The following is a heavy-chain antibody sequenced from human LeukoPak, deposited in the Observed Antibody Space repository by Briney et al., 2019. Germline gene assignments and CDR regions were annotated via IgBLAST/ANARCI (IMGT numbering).Heavy chain of an antibody. Sequence: GGSLRLTCASSGFTFCTFWILWVGQSPGKWLEWVANIKPDGTEKNYVDSVKGRFIISRHNAKNSLHLQMDSLRVEDRAVYYCASGGLYLLYFDLWGRGALVTVSS. CDR2: IKPDGTEK. V-gene: IGHV3-7*01. CDR3: ASGGLYLLYFDL. J-gene: IGHJ2*01. CDR1: GFTFCTFW. D-gene: IGHD2/OR15-2a*01.